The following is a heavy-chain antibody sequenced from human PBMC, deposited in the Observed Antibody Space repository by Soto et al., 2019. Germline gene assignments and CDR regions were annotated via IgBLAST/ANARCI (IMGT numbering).Heavy chain of an antibody. J-gene: IGHJ6*02. CDR2: ISTYNGDT. Sequence: ASVKVSCKASGYTFTRSGISWVRQAPGQGLEWMGWISTYNGDTNYAQTFQGRVTMTTDTSTSTVHMEVRSLRSDDTAVYYCAREGVAPYYGMNVWGQGTTVTVSS. CDR3: AREGVAPYYGMNV. D-gene: IGHD5-12*01. V-gene: IGHV1-18*01. CDR1: GYTFTRSG.